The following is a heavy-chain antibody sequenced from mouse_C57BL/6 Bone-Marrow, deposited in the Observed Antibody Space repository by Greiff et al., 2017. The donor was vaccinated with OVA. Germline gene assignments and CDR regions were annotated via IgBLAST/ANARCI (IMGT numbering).Heavy chain of an antibody. V-gene: IGHV5-4*01. CDR2: ISDGGSYT. CDR1: GFTFSSYA. J-gene: IGHJ2*01. D-gene: IGHD1-1*01. Sequence: EVHLVESGGGLVKPGGSLKLSCAASGFTFSSYAMSWVRQTPEKRLEWVATISDGGSYTYYPDNVKGRFTISRDNAKNNLYLQMSHLKSEDTAMYYCARDSHYYGSSYDYWGQGTTLTVSS. CDR3: ARDSHYYGSSYDY.